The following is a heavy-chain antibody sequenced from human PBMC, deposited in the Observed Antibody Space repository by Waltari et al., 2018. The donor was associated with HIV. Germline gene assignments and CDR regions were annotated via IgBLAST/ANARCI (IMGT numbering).Heavy chain of an antibody. CDR3: ARDLQWLVLRAFDI. J-gene: IGHJ3*02. Sequence: EVQLVESGGGLVQPGGSLRLSCAASGFTFSSYSMNWVRQAPGKGLEWVSYISSSSSTIYYADSVKGRFTISRDNAKNSLYLQMNSLRAEDTAVYYCARDLQWLVLRAFDIWGQGTMVTVSS. CDR2: ISSSSSTI. CDR1: GFTFSSYS. D-gene: IGHD6-19*01. V-gene: IGHV3-48*01.